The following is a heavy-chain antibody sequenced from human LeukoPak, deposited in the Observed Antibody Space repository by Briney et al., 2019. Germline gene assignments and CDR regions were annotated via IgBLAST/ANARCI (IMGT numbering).Heavy chain of an antibody. V-gene: IGHV1-69*13. D-gene: IGHD2-2*01. J-gene: IGHJ6*02. Sequence: SVKVSCKASGGTFSSYAISWVRQAPGQGLEWMGGIIPIFGTANYAQKFQGRVTITADESTSTTYMELSSLRSEDTAVYYCARAGYCSSTSCYPDPVYYYYYGMDVWGQGTTVTVSS. CDR3: ARAGYCSSTSCYPDPVYYYYYGMDV. CDR1: GGTFSSYA. CDR2: IIPIFGTA.